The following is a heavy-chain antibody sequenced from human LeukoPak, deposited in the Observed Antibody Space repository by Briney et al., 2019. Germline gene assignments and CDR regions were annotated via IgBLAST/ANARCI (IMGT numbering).Heavy chain of an antibody. CDR3: ASLSIGPSPYFYYYMDV. J-gene: IGHJ6*03. CDR1: GASIDSYY. D-gene: IGHD2-21*01. V-gene: IGHV4-4*09. Sequence: SETLSLTCSVSGASIDSYYWGWIRQPPGKGLEWIGYIYTSGNTTYNPSLKSPVTISMDTSKNQFSLKMRSVTAADTAVYYCASLSIGPSPYFYYYMDVWGKGTSVTVSS. CDR2: IYTSGNT.